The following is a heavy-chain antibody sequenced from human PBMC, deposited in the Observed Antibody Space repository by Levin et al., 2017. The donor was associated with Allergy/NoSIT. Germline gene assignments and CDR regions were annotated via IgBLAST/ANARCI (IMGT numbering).Heavy chain of an antibody. CDR1: GFTFDDYA. CDR2: ISWNSGSI. CDR3: AKDMRLLWFRESLGPGAFDI. J-gene: IGHJ3*02. D-gene: IGHD3-10*01. V-gene: IGHV3-9*01. Sequence: GGSLRLSCAASGFTFDDYAMHWVRQAPGKGLEWVSGISWNSGSIGYADSVKGRFTISRDNAKNSLYLQMNSLRAEDTALYYCAKDMRLLWFRESLGPGAFDIWGQGTMVTVSS.